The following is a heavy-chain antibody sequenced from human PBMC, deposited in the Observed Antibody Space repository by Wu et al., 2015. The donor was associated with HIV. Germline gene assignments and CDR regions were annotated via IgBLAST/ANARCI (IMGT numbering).Heavy chain of an antibody. CDR2: IIPIFGTA. CDR1: GGTFSSYA. Sequence: QVQLVQSGAEVKKPGSSVKVSCKASGGTFSSYAISWVRQAPGQGLEWMGRIIPIFGTANYAQKFQGRVTITADESTSTAYMELSSLRSEDTAVYYCARDRRYSSSWYLAFDIWGQGTMVTVSS. D-gene: IGHD6-13*01. V-gene: IGHV1-69*13. CDR3: ARDRRYSSSWYLAFDI. J-gene: IGHJ3*02.